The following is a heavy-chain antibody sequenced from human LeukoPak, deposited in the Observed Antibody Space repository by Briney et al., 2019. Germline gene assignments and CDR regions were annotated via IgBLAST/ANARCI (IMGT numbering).Heavy chain of an antibody. Sequence: SETLSLTCTVSGGSISSYYWSWIRQPPGKGLEWIGYIYYSGSTNYNPSLKSRVTISVDTSKNQFSLKLSSVTAADTAVYYCARVDYGSGSYYPTEYFQHWGQGTLVTVSS. CDR1: GGSISSYY. V-gene: IGHV4-59*08. D-gene: IGHD3-10*01. J-gene: IGHJ1*01. CDR3: ARVDYGSGSYYPTEYFQH. CDR2: IYYSGST.